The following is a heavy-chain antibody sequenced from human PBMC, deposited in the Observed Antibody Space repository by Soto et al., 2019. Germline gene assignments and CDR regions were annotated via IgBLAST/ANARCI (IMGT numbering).Heavy chain of an antibody. V-gene: IGHV1-69*12. CDR1: GGTFSSYA. D-gene: IGHD5-18*01. Sequence: QVQLVQSGAEVKKPGSSVKVSCKASGGTFSSYAISWVRQAPGQGLEWMGGIIPIFGTADYAQKFQGRVTITADESTTTASMELSSLRSEDTAVYYCATPGLPNYYYSGMDVWGQGTTVTVSS. CDR3: ATPGLPNYYYSGMDV. J-gene: IGHJ6*02. CDR2: IIPIFGTA.